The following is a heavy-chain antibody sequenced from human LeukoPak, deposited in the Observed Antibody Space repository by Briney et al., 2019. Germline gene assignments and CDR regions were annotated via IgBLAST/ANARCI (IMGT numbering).Heavy chain of an antibody. CDR1: GFTFSSYE. V-gene: IGHV3-48*03. Sequence: GGSLRLSCAASGFTFSSYEMNWVRQAPGKGLEWVSYISSSGSTIYYADSVKGRFTISRDNAQNSLYLQMNSLRAEDTAVYYCARDLGPYYYDSSGYSFTSWGQGTLVTVSS. CDR2: ISSSGSTI. D-gene: IGHD3-22*01. J-gene: IGHJ5*02. CDR3: ARDLGPYYYDSSGYSFTS.